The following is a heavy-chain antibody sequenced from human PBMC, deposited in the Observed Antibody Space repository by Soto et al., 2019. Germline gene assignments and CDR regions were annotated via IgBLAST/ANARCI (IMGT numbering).Heavy chain of an antibody. CDR3: ARELEGGVFEI. V-gene: IGHV4-30-4*01. CDR1: GGPVRDAYSY. CDR2: LSYTGST. D-gene: IGHD2-8*02. Sequence: SETLSLTCTVSGGPVRDAYSYWTWIRQPPGKGLEWMGYLSYTGSTYYNPSLRNRASISVDESSNHLSLRLSSVTAADTAVYYCARELEGGVFEIWGRGKLVAV. J-gene: IGHJ3*02.